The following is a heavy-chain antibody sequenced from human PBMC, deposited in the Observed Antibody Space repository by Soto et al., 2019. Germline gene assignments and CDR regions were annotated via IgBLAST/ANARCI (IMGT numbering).Heavy chain of an antibody. CDR2: MNPHSGNT. CDR3: ARGREVGGNAGPCGHHGLGV. CDR1: SSSFLSYD. Sequence: SEKVSCKSSSSSFLSYDNNWVRRATGQGLEWMGWMNPHSGNTGYAPKFEGRITMTRNTSINPAYMELRSLESEDTAVYYCARGREVGGNAGPCGHHGLGVWGQGTTVTVSS. D-gene: IGHD3-16*01. V-gene: IGHV1-8*01. J-gene: IGHJ6*02.